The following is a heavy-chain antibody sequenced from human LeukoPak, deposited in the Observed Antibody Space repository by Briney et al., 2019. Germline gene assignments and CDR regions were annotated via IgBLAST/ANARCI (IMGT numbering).Heavy chain of an antibody. CDR2: IRSKANSYAT. CDR3: TRPSIAADY. Sequence: PGGSLRLSCAASGFTFSGSAMHWVRQASGKGLEWVGRIRSKANSYATAYAASVKGRFTISRDDSKNTAYLQVNSLKTEDTAVYYCTRPSIAADYWGQGTLVTVSS. J-gene: IGHJ4*02. D-gene: IGHD6-13*01. V-gene: IGHV3-73*01. CDR1: GFTFSGSA.